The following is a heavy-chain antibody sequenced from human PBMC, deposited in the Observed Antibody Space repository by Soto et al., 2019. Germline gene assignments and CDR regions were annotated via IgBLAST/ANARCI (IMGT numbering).Heavy chain of an antibody. CDR3: ARQPTTGDTDLWFDP. Sequence: SETLSLTCNFSGGSISTSRSYLAWIRQPPGKGLEWLANIFYSGSTYYNPSLASRVTVSVDTSKNEFSLKLRSVTAADTAVYYCARQPTTGDTDLWFDPWGQGTLVTVSS. J-gene: IGHJ5*02. CDR1: GGSISTSRSY. D-gene: IGHD2-21*01. V-gene: IGHV4-39*01. CDR2: IFYSGST.